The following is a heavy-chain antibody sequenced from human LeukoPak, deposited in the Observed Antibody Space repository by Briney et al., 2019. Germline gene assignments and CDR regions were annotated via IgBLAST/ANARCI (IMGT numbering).Heavy chain of an antibody. V-gene: IGHV3-23*01. Sequence: PGGSLRLSCAASGFTFSSYAMSWVRQAPGKGLEWVSAISGSGGSTYYADSVKGRFTISRDNSKNTLYLQMNSLRAEDTAVYYCAKESSSGSHYGASTDYWGQGTLVTVSS. D-gene: IGHD1-26*01. CDR1: GFTFSSYA. J-gene: IGHJ4*02. CDR2: ISGSGGST. CDR3: AKESSSGSHYGASTDY.